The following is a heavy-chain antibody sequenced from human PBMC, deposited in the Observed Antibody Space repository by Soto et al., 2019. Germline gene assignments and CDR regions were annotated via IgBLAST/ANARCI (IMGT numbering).Heavy chain of an antibody. CDR3: VKRGDYHSGSYAVSFDY. V-gene: IGHV3-23*01. CDR2: VIATGGVT. Sequence: PGGSLRLSCAASGFTFSSYARSWVRQAPGKGLDWVSTVIATGGVTYYADSVKGRFTISRDNSKNTVYLQMNSLRAEDTAIYYCVKRGDYHSGSYAVSFDYWGQGTQVTVSS. J-gene: IGHJ4*02. D-gene: IGHD3-10*01. CDR1: GFTFSSYA.